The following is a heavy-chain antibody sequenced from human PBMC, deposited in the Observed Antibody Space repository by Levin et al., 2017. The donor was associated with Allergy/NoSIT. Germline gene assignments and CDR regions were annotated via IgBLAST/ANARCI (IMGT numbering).Heavy chain of an antibody. J-gene: IGHJ4*02. CDR3: ARGYDSSGYPLDY. CDR1: GGXVSXSSYX. CDR2: IYYSGNI. D-gene: IGHD3-22*01. V-gene: IGHV4-39*07. Sequence: SETLSLTCTVSGGXVSXSSYXXGXXXXXPGTGLEWIGSIYYSGNIYYNPSLKSRVTISVDTSKNQFSLKLSSVTAADTAVYYCARGYDSSGYPLDYWGQGTLVTVSS.